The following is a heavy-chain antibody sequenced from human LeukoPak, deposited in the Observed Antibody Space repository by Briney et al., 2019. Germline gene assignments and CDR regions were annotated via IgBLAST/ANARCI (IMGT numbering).Heavy chain of an antibody. J-gene: IGHJ4*02. CDR1: GFTFSNYW. V-gene: IGHV3-74*01. D-gene: IGHD3-16*01. Sequence: GGSLRLSCAASGFTFSNYWMHWVRQAPGKGLVWVSRINSDGTTTYAYSVKGRFTISRDNAKNTLYLQMNSLRAEDTAVYYCARASGTNCDYVQIDYWGQGTLVTVSS. CDR3: ARASGTNCDYVQIDY. CDR2: INSDGTT.